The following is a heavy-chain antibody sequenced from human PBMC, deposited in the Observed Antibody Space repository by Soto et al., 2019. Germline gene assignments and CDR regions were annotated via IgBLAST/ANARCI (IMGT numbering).Heavy chain of an antibody. D-gene: IGHD2-2*01. CDR2: ISGSGGST. V-gene: IGHV3-23*01. CDR1: GVTFSSYA. CDR3: AKTLAPSVPAAKYCFDY. Sequence: GGSLRLSCAASGVTFSSYAMSWVRQAPGKGLEGVSAISGSGGSTYYADSVKGRFTISRDNSKNTLYLQMNSLRAEDTAVYYCAKTLAPSVPAAKYCFDYWGQGTLVTVSS. J-gene: IGHJ4*02.